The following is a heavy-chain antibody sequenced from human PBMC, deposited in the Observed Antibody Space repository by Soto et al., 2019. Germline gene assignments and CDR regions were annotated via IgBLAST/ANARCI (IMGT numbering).Heavy chain of an antibody. Sequence: EVQLVESGGGLQQPGGSLRLSCAASGFTFSSYAMSWVRRTPGEGLEWVSATNGDGSKTYVAESVKGRFIISRDNSMNTLFLEMHSLRAVDTAVYHCVRGRVGTGAFDIWGQGTLVTVSS. D-gene: IGHD1-1*01. CDR3: VRGRVGTGAFDI. J-gene: IGHJ3*02. V-gene: IGHV3-23*04. CDR2: TNGDGSKT. CDR1: GFTFSSYA.